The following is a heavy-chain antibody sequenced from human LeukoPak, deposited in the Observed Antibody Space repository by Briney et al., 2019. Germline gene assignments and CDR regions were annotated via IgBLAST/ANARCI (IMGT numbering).Heavy chain of an antibody. Sequence: PGRSLRLSCAAFGFTFSSYGMHWVRQAPGKGLEWVAVIRFDGDNKEYGEAVKGRFTIGRNNAENKLFLDMNNLRADDTAVYFCARSVYGSGSYMDVWGQGTTVIVSS. CDR2: IRFDGDNK. V-gene: IGHV3-33*08. D-gene: IGHD3-10*01. J-gene: IGHJ6*03. CDR1: GFTFSSYG. CDR3: ARSVYGSGSYMDV.